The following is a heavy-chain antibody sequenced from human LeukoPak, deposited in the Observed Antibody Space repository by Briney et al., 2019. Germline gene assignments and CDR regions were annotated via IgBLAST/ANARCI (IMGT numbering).Heavy chain of an antibody. Sequence: GGSLRLSCAASGFTFSSYGIHWVRQAPGKGLEWVAFIRYDGSNKYYADSVKGRFTISRDNSKNTLYLQMNSLRAEDTAVYYCAKDPCSSTSCYIDYWGQGTLVTVSS. CDR1: GFTFSSYG. CDR2: IRYDGSNK. J-gene: IGHJ4*02. CDR3: AKDPCSSTSCYIDY. D-gene: IGHD2-2*02. V-gene: IGHV3-30*02.